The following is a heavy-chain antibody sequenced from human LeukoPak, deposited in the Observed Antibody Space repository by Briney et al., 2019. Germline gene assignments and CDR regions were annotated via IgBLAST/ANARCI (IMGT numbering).Heavy chain of an antibody. V-gene: IGHV1-2*02. Sequence: ASVKVSCKASGYTFSDYYMHWVRQAPGQGLEWMGWINSNGGGTTYAQNFQGRVTMARDTSITTVYMESSSLTSDDTAVYYCARGGGLALAGTRFDYWGRGTLVTVSS. J-gene: IGHJ4*02. CDR3: ARGGGLALAGTRFDY. CDR2: INSNGGGT. D-gene: IGHD6-13*01. CDR1: GYTFSDYY.